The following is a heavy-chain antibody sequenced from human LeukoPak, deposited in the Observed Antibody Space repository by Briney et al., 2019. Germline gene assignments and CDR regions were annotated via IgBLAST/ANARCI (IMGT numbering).Heavy chain of an antibody. V-gene: IGHV4-59*08. J-gene: IGHJ4*02. Sequence: PSETLSLTCTVSGGSISGYYWSWFRQPPGKGLEWIGYIYYRGSTNYNPSLKSRVTMSVDTSKNKFSLKLSSVTAADTAVYYCARKFGDYWGQGTLVTVSS. CDR3: ARKFGDY. CDR1: GGSISGYY. D-gene: IGHD3-10*01. CDR2: IYYRGST.